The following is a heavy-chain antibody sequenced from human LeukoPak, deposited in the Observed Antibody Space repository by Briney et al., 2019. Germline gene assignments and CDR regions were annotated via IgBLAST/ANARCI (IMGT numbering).Heavy chain of an antibody. CDR2: IIPIFGTA. D-gene: IGHD2-2*02. V-gene: IGHV1-69*13. CDR3: ARVPYCSSTSCYTPYHY. CDR1: GYTFTSYD. Sequence: GASVKVSCKASGYTFTSYDINWVRQATGQGLEWMGGIIPIFGTANYAQKFQGRVTITADESTSTAYMELSSLRSEDTAVYYCARVPYCSSTSCYTPYHYWGQGTLVTVSS. J-gene: IGHJ4*02.